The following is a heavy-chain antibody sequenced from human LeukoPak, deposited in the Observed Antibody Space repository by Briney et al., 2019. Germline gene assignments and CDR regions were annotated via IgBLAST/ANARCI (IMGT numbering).Heavy chain of an antibody. J-gene: IGHJ6*03. CDR1: GFTFGSYT. CDR2: IGTSSTTI. CDR3: ARFAAGGSYYYYMDV. V-gene: IGHV3-48*01. Sequence: GGSLRLSCAASGFTFGSYTMNWVRQPPGKGLEWVSNIGTSSTTIYYADSVKGRFTISRDNAKNSLYLQMNSLRADDTAVYYCARFAAGGSYYYYMDVWGKGTTVTVSS. D-gene: IGHD6-25*01.